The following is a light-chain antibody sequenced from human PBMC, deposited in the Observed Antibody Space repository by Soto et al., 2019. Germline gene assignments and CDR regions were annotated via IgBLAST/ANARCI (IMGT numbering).Light chain of an antibody. Sequence: DIHLTQSPSFLSASVGDRVTITCRPSQAVPNNMAWYQQKTGKPPKLLIYEESTLHSGVPSRFSGRKSGTQFTLTIDSLQPEDFATYYCQQVKTYPRTFGGGTKVEI. CDR3: QQVKTYPRT. CDR1: QAVPNN. J-gene: IGKJ4*01. V-gene: IGKV1-9*01. CDR2: EES.